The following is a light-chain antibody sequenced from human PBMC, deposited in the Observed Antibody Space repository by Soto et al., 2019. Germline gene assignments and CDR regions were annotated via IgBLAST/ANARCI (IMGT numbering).Light chain of an antibody. CDR2: KAS. Sequence: DIQMTQSPPTLSASVGDRVTITCRASQSISSWLAWYQQKPGKAPKLLIYKASSLESGVPSRFSGSGSGTEFTLTISCLQPDDFATYYCQQYNSYSWTFGQGTKVEIK. J-gene: IGKJ1*01. CDR1: QSISSW. V-gene: IGKV1-5*03. CDR3: QQYNSYSWT.